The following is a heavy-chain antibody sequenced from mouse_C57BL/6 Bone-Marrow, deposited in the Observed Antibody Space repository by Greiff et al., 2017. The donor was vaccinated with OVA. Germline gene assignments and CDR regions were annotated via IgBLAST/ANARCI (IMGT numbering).Heavy chain of an antibody. CDR3: ARSRGPSYYYGSSYDWYFDV. D-gene: IGHD1-1*01. CDR2: IHPNSGST. J-gene: IGHJ1*03. CDR1: GYTFTSYW. V-gene: IGHV1-64*01. Sequence: QVQLQQPGAELVKPGASVKLSCKASGYTFTSYWMHWVKQRPGQGLEWIGMIHPNSGSTNYNEKFKSKATLTVDKSSSTAYMQLSSLTSEDSAVYYCARSRGPSYYYGSSYDWYFDVWGTGTTVTVSS.